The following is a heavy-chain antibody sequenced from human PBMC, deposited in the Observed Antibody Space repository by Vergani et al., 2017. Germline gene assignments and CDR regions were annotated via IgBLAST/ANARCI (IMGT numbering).Heavy chain of an antibody. Sequence: EVQLLESGGGLVQPGGSLRLSCEASGFSFPGDAMSWVRQAPGKGLEWVSSVSGSSATPSYADSVKGRFIISRDNSKNTLHLHMNSLRADDTAVYYCTKGSRGYTGYCFDYWGQGTLATVSS. CDR2: VSGSSATP. J-gene: IGHJ4*02. D-gene: IGHD5-12*01. V-gene: IGHV3-23*01. CDR1: GFSFPGDA. CDR3: TKGSRGYTGYCFDY.